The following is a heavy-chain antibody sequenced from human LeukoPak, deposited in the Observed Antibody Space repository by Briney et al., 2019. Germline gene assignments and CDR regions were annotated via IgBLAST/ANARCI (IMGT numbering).Heavy chain of an antibody. CDR3: ARGEYSSGLGDGDFDY. CDR1: DYSISSGYY. D-gene: IGHD6-19*01. CDR2: IFHSGST. J-gene: IGHJ4*02. Sequence: SETLSLTCTVSDYSISSGYYWGWIRQPPGKGLEWIGSIFHSGSTYYNPSLKSRVTISVDTSKNQFSLKLNSVTAADTAVYYCARGEYSSGLGDGDFDYWDQGTLVTVSS. V-gene: IGHV4-38-2*02.